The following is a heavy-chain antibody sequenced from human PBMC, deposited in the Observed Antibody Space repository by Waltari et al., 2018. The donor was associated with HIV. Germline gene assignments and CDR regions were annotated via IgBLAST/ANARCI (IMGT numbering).Heavy chain of an antibody. V-gene: IGHV4-61*01. CDR3: ARVSTYYYGMDV. D-gene: IGHD1-1*01. J-gene: IGHJ6*02. CDR2: IYYSGST. Sequence: QVQLQESGPGLVKPSETLSLTCTVSGGSVSSGSYYWSWIRQPPGKGLEWIGYIYYSGSTNYNPSLKSRVTISVDTSKNQFSLKLSSVTAADTAVYYCARVSTYYYGMDVWGQGTTVTVSS. CDR1: GGSVSSGSYY.